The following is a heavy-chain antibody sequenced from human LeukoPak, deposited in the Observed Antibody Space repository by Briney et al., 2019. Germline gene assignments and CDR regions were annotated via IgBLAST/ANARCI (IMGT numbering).Heavy chain of an antibody. Sequence: HPGGSLRLSCAASGFTFSSYAMSWVRQAPGKGLEWVSYISSSSSTIYYADSVKGRFTISRDNAKNSLYLQMNSLRAEDTAVYYCARDRYDILTGYYPHDYWGQGTLVTVSS. D-gene: IGHD3-9*01. CDR3: ARDRYDILTGYYPHDY. CDR2: ISSSSSTI. CDR1: GFTFSSYA. J-gene: IGHJ4*02. V-gene: IGHV3-48*01.